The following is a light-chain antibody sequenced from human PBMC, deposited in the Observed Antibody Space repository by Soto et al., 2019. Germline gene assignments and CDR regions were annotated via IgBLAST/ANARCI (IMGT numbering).Light chain of an antibody. CDR1: QSVSSSY. Sequence: EIVLTQSPGTLSLSPGERATLSCRASQSVSSSYLAWYQQKPGQAPRLLIYDASSRGTGIPDRFSGSGSGTDFTLTISRLEPEDFAVYYCQQYSTSPPVYTFGQGTKLEIK. CDR2: DAS. CDR3: QQYSTSPPVYT. V-gene: IGKV3-20*01. J-gene: IGKJ2*01.